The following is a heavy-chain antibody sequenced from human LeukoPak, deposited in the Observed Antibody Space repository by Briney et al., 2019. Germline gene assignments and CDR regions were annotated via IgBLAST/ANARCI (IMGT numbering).Heavy chain of an antibody. D-gene: IGHD3-22*01. J-gene: IGHJ4*02. CDR2: IFHSGNT. CDR3: ARTYYDSWGYYEVTY. V-gene: IGHV4-59*01. Sequence: PSETLSLTCTVSGGSMNSYYWSWIRQPPGKGLEWIGHIFHSGNTNDNPSLRSRVTISVDPSKNQFSLRLRSVTAADTAVYYCARTYYDSWGYYEVTYWGREPWSPSPQ. CDR1: GGSMNSYY.